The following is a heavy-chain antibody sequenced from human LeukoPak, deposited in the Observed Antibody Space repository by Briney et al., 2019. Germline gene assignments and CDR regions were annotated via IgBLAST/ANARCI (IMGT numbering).Heavy chain of an antibody. CDR3: ARDRSYYYDSSGMDDAFDI. CDR1: GFTFSSYS. Sequence: SGGSLRLSCAASGFTFSSYSMNWVRQAPGKGLEWVSSISSSSSYIYYADSVKGRFTISRDNAKNSLYLQMNSLRAEDTAVYYCARDRSYYYDSSGMDDAFDIWGQGTMVTVSS. V-gene: IGHV3-21*01. D-gene: IGHD3-22*01. J-gene: IGHJ3*02. CDR2: ISSSSSYI.